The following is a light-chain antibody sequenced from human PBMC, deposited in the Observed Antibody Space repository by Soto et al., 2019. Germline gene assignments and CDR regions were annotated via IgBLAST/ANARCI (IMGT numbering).Light chain of an antibody. V-gene: IGKV1-9*01. CDR1: QDISSY. Sequence: DIQLTQSPSFLSASVGDRVTVTCRSSQDISSYLAWCQQKPGKAPKILIYGASTLQSGVPPRFGGSGSGTAFTLTISSLQPEDFATYFCQQVHDYPITFGGGTKVDIK. J-gene: IGKJ4*01. CDR3: QQVHDYPIT. CDR2: GAS.